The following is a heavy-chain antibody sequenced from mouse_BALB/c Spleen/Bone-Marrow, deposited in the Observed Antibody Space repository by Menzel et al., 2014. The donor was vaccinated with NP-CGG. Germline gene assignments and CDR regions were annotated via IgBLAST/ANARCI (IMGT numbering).Heavy chain of an antibody. J-gene: IGHJ3*01. CDR1: GYSFTGYT. CDR2: INPYDGGT. D-gene: IGHD2-3*01. V-gene: IGHV1-18*01. Sequence: EVQLQQSGPELVKPGASMKISCKASGYSFTGYTMNWVKQSHGKNLEWIGLINPYDGGTSYNQKFKGKATLTVDKSSSTAYMEFLSLTSEDSAVYYWAREGGYDGYYPLAYWGQGTLVTVSA. CDR3: AREGGYDGYYPLAY.